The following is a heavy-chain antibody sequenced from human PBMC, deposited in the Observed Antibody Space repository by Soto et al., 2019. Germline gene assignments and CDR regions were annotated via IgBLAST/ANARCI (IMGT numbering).Heavy chain of an antibody. D-gene: IGHD3-10*01. CDR2: FDPEDGET. J-gene: IGHJ4*02. CDR3: ATGDPYGWRRYYFDY. Sequence: ASVKVSCKVSGYTLTELSMHWVRQAPGKGLEWMGGFDPEDGETIYAQKFQGRVTMTEDTSTDTAYMELSSLRSEDTAVYYCATGDPYGWRRYYFDYWGQGTLVTVSS. V-gene: IGHV1-24*01. CDR1: GYTLTELS.